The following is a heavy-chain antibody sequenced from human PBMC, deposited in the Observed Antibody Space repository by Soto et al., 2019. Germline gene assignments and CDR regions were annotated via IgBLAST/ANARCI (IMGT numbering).Heavy chain of an antibody. J-gene: IGHJ4*02. CDR3: ARNGTIQMANFDF. CDR2: IIPLFGTP. Sequence: QVLLMQSGAEVKKPGSSVKVSCTSSGGPFSSYGISWVRQVPGQGLELLGGIIPLFGTPSYARKFQDRLTISADESTTTAYMELSSLTSEDTDMYFCARNGTIQMANFDFWGQGTLVTVSS. CDR1: GGPFSSYG. V-gene: IGHV1-69*01. D-gene: IGHD1-1*01.